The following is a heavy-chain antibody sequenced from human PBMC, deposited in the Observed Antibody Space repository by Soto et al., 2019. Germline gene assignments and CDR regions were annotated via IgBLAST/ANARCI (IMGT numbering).Heavy chain of an antibody. CDR3: ASWGYSYAYFDY. CDR1: GEPFSAYS. V-gene: IGHV4-34*01. J-gene: IGHJ4*02. D-gene: IGHD5-18*01. CDR2: ISCGGST. Sequence: SETLSLTCAVYGEPFSAYSWSWIRQPPGKGLEWIDKISCGGSTNYNPSLKSRVTISVDTSKNQFSLKLSSVTAADTAVYYCASWGYSYAYFDYWGQGTLVTVSS.